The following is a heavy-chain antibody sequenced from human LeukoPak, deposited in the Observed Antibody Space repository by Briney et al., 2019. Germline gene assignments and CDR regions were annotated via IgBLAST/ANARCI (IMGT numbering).Heavy chain of an antibody. CDR3: ARRRYYYDSSGYWCFDL. CDR2: INPNSGGT. V-gene: IGHV1-2*02. CDR1: GYTFTGYC. J-gene: IGHJ2*01. Sequence: GASVEVSCKASGYTFTGYCMHWVRQAPGQGLEWMGWINPNSGGTNYAQKFQGRVTMTRDTSISTAYMELSRLRSDDTAVYYCARRRYYYDSSGYWCFDLWGRGTLVTVSS. D-gene: IGHD3-22*01.